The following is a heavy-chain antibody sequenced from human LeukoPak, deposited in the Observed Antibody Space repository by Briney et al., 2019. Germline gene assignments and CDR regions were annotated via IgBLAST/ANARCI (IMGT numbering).Heavy chain of an antibody. V-gene: IGHV5-51*01. CDR3: AKRSIAATNTYYFDY. Sequence: GEPLKISCKGSGYSFTSYWIAWVRQMPGKGLEWMGIIYPGDSDTRYSPSFQGQVTISADKSISTAYLQWSSLKASDTAMYYCAKRSIAATNTYYFDYWGQGTLVTVSS. CDR1: GYSFTSYW. J-gene: IGHJ4*02. D-gene: IGHD6-13*01. CDR2: IYPGDSDT.